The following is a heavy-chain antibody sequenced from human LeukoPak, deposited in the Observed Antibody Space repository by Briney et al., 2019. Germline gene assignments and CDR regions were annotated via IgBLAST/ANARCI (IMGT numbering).Heavy chain of an antibody. V-gene: IGHV4-34*01. CDR2: INHSGST. CDR3: ARGKLSGSYHYSYYYMDV. CDR1: GGSFSGYY. J-gene: IGHJ6*03. D-gene: IGHD1-26*01. Sequence: SETLSLTCAVYGGSFSGYYWSWIRQPPGKGLEWIGKINHSGSTNYNPSLKSRVTISVDTSKNQFSLKLSSVTAADTAVYYCARGKLSGSYHYSYYYMDVWGKGTTVTVSS.